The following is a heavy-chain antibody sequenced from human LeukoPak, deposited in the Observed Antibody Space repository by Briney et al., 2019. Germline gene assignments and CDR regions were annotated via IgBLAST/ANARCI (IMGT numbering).Heavy chain of an antibody. V-gene: IGHV3-21*01. CDR2: ISSSSSYI. CDR1: GFTFSSYS. J-gene: IGHJ4*02. Sequence: GGSLRLSCAASGFTFSSYSMTWVRQAPGKGLEWVSSISSSSSYIYYADSVKGRFTISRDNAKNSLYLQTNSLRAEDTAVYYCARVVGATDYWGQGTLVTVSS. CDR3: ARVVGATDY. D-gene: IGHD1-26*01.